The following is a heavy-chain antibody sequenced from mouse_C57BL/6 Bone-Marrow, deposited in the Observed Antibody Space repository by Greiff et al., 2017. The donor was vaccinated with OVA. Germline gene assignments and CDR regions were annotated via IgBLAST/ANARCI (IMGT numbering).Heavy chain of an antibody. CDR3: ARSTMVTTRGFAY. J-gene: IGHJ3*01. V-gene: IGHV1-20*01. D-gene: IGHD2-2*01. CDR2: INPYNGDT. Sequence: EVKLQESGPELVKPGDSVKISCKASGYSFTGYFMNWVMQSHGKSLEWIGRINPYNGDTFYNQKFKGKATLTVDKSSSTAHMELRSLTSEDSAVYYCARSTMVTTRGFAYWGQGTLVTVSA. CDR1: GYSFTGYF.